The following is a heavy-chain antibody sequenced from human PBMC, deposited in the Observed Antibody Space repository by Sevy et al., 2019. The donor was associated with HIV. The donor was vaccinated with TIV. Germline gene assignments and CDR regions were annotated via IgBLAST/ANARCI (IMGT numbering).Heavy chain of an antibody. CDR3: TKDRVIYCSSISCQEFDY. D-gene: IGHD2-2*01. CDR1: GFTFTNSA. Sequence: GGSLRLSCAASGFTFTNSAMRWVRQAPGKGLEWVLTISDSAGSTYYADSVKGRFTISRDNSKNTLYLRMNSLRAEDTAVYYCTKDRVIYCSSISCQEFDYWGQGTLVTVSS. V-gene: IGHV3-23*01. CDR2: ISDSAGST. J-gene: IGHJ4*02.